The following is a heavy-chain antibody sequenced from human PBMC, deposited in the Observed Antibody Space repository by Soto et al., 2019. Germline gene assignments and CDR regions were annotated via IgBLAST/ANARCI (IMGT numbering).Heavy chain of an antibody. CDR2: INHSGST. V-gene: IGHV4-34*01. Sequence: SETLSLTCAVYGGSFSGYYWSWIRQPPGKGLEWIGEINHSGSTNYNPSLKSRVTISVDTSKNQFSLKLSSVTAADTAVYYCARGLLIAAAGDAFDIWGQGTMVTVSS. J-gene: IGHJ3*02. CDR1: GGSFSGYY. CDR3: ARGLLIAAAGDAFDI. D-gene: IGHD6-13*01.